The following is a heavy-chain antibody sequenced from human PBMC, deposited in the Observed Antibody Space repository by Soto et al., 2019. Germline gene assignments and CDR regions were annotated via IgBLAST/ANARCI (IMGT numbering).Heavy chain of an antibody. V-gene: IGHV1-2*04. CDR1: GYTFTGYY. Sequence: ASVKVSCKASGYTFTGYYMHWVRQAPGQGLEWMGWINPNSGGTNYAQKFQGWVTMTRDTSISTAYMELSRLRSDDTAVYYCASFQYGSGSYFGHYYYYGMDVWGQGTTVTVSS. CDR2: INPNSGGT. CDR3: ASFQYGSGSYFGHYYYYGMDV. J-gene: IGHJ6*02. D-gene: IGHD3-10*01.